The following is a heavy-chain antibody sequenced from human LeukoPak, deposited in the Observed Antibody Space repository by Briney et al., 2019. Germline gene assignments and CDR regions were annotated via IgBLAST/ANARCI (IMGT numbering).Heavy chain of an antibody. D-gene: IGHD6-19*01. CDR2: INHSGST. J-gene: IGHJ5*02. Sequence: PSETLSLTCAVYGGSFSGYYWSWIRQPPGKGLEWIGEINHSGSTNCNPSLKSRVTISVDTSKNQFSLKLSSVTAADTAVYYCARGSWLVHNSFDPWGQGTLVTVSS. CDR1: GGSFSGYY. V-gene: IGHV4-34*01. CDR3: ARGSWLVHNSFDP.